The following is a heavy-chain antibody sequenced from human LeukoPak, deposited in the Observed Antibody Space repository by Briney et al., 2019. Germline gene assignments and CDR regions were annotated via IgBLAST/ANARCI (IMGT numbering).Heavy chain of an antibody. CDR2: ISSSSSYI. D-gene: IGHD5-12*01. CDR3: ARDRTAYDVLDP. Sequence: PGGSLRVSCAASGFTFSSYAMNWVRQAPGKGLEWVSSISSSSSYIYYADSVKGRFTISRDNAKNSLYLQMNSLRAEDTAVYYCARDRTAYDVLDPWGQGTLVTVSS. J-gene: IGHJ5*02. CDR1: GFTFSSYA. V-gene: IGHV3-21*01.